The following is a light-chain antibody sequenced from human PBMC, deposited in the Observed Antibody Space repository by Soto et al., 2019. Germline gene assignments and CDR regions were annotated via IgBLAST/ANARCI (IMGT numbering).Light chain of an antibody. V-gene: IGKV3-20*01. CDR1: QSVRSSY. Sequence: EIVLTQSPGTLSLSPGERATLSCRASQSVRSSYLAWYQQRPGQAPRLLIYAASSRATGIPDRFSGSGSGTDFALTISRLEPEDFAVDYCQQYGSSPSVTFGGGTKVEIK. CDR2: AAS. J-gene: IGKJ4*01. CDR3: QQYGSSPSVT.